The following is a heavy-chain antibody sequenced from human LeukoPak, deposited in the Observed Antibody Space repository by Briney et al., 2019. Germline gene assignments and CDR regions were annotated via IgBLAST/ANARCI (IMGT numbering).Heavy chain of an antibody. Sequence: PSETLSLTCIASGGSIXXXSYNWGWIRQPXXXXXXXXXXIXYSGXXXXXXXXXXXLTIXVDTSKNQFSLNLSSVTAADTAVYXXARHDRIIASPLVWGQGILVTVSS. CDR1: GGSIXXXSYN. CDR2: IXYSGXX. V-gene: IGHV4-39*01. CDR3: ARHDRIIASPLV. J-gene: IGHJ4*02. D-gene: IGHD2/OR15-2a*01.